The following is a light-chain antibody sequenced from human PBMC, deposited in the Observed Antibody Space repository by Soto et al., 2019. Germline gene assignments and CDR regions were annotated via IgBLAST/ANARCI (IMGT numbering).Light chain of an antibody. V-gene: IGKV1-33*01. Sequence: DIQMTQSPSSLSASVGDRVTITCQASRDISDYLNWYQQKPGKVPKLLIYDASKLETGVPSRFSGSGSGTDFTFTISSLQPEDIATYFCQQYDDLPFTFGPGTKVDIE. CDR1: RDISDY. J-gene: IGKJ3*01. CDR2: DAS. CDR3: QQYDDLPFT.